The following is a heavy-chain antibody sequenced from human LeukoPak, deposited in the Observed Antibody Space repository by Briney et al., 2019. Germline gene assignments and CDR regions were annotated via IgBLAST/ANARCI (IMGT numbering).Heavy chain of an antibody. CDR3: ANVYYGSGNIPY. D-gene: IGHD3-10*01. Sequence: PGGSLRLSCAASGFTFSSYAMSWVRQAPGKGLEWVPAISGSGGSTYYADSVKGRFTISRDNSKNTLYLQMNSLRAEDAAVYYCANVYYGSGNIPYWGQGTLVTVSS. CDR2: ISGSGGST. V-gene: IGHV3-23*01. J-gene: IGHJ4*02. CDR1: GFTFSSYA.